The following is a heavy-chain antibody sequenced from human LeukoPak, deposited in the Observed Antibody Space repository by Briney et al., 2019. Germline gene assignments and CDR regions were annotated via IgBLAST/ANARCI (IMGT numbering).Heavy chain of an antibody. J-gene: IGHJ5*02. CDR2: ISAYSGNT. Sequence: ASVKVSCKASGYTFRNYGISWVRQAPGRRLEWMGCISAYSGNTNNAQKFQGRVNMTSDATTSTSYMELRSLRSDDTAVYYCARREEGTWGQGTLVTVSS. V-gene: IGHV1-18*01. D-gene: IGHD1-26*01. CDR3: ARREEGT. CDR1: GYTFRNYG.